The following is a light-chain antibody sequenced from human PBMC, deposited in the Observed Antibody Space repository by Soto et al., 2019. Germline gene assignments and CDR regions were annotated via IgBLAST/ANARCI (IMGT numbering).Light chain of an antibody. Sequence: EIVLTQSPATLSVSQGERATLSCRASQSVSSNLAWYQPKPCQAPRLLIYGASTRATGIPDRFSGSGSGTDFTLTISRLEPEDSAVYYCQQYGSSPTWTFGQGTRLEIK. V-gene: IGKV3-20*01. J-gene: IGKJ5*01. CDR3: QQYGSSPTWT. CDR2: GAS. CDR1: QSVSSN.